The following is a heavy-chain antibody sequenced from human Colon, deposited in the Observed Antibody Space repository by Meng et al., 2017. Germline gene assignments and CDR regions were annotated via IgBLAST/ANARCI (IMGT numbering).Heavy chain of an antibody. CDR2: IYHTGTT. J-gene: IGHJ5*02. Sequence: QVQLQESGPGLVKPSGTLSLTCAVSGGSISSSTWWSWVRQPPGKGLQWIGEIYHTGTTNHNPSLSSRVSTSVDKSKNQFSLKLSSVTAADTAVYYCATKGVSEVTAINTWGQGTLVTVSS. CDR1: GGSISSSTW. CDR3: ATKGVSEVTAINT. V-gene: IGHV4-4*02. D-gene: IGHD2-21*02.